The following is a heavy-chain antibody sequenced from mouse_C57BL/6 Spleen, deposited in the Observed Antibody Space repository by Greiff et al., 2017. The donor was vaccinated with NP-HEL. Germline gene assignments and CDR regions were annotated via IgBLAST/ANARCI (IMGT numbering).Heavy chain of an antibody. Sequence: EVKVVESGGGLVKPGGSLKLSCAASGFTFSSYAMSWVRQTPEKRLEWVATISDGGSYTYYPDNVKGRFTISRDNAKNNLYLQMSHLKSEDTAMYYCARWWYYFDYWGQGTTLTVSS. D-gene: IGHD1-1*02. V-gene: IGHV5-4*03. CDR2: ISDGGSYT. J-gene: IGHJ2*01. CDR3: ARWWYYFDY. CDR1: GFTFSSYA.